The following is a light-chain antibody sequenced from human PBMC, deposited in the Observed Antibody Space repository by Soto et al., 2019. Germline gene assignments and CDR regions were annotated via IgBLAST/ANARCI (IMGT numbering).Light chain of an antibody. V-gene: IGLV2-14*01. CDR3: CSYSSSTTPVV. Sequence: QSALTQPASVSGSPGQSISITCTGTSSDVGGYNYVSWYQQHPGKAPKPIIYEVTNRPSGISNRFSGSKSGNTASLTISGLLAEDEAAYYCCSYSSSTTPVVFGGGTKLTVL. CDR2: EVT. CDR1: SSDVGGYNY. J-gene: IGLJ3*02.